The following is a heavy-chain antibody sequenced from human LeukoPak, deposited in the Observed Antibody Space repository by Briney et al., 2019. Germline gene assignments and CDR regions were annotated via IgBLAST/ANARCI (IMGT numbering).Heavy chain of an antibody. J-gene: IGHJ4*02. V-gene: IGHV4-61*02. D-gene: IGHD3-16*01. CDR3: ARLRGREYFDY. Sequence: SETLSLTCTVSGGSISSGSYYWSWIRQPAGKGLEWIGRIYTSGSTNYNPSLKSRVTISVDTSKNQFSLKLSSVTAADTAVYYCARLRGREYFDYWGQGTLVTVSS. CDR1: GGSISSGSYY. CDR2: IYTSGST.